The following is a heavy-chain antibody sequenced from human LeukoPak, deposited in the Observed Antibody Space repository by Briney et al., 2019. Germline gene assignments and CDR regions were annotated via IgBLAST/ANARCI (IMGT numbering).Heavy chain of an antibody. CDR3: ARDRSDFWSGPGAFDI. CDR2: IRYDATDK. CDR1: GFLFSDHG. D-gene: IGHD3-3*01. J-gene: IGHJ3*02. V-gene: IGHV3-30*02. Sequence: GGSLRLSCAASGFLFSDHGMHWVRQAPGKGLEWVAFIRYDATDKYYADSVKGRFTISRDNSKRTLYLQMNSLRAEDTAVYYCARDRSDFWSGPGAFDIWGQGTMVTVSS.